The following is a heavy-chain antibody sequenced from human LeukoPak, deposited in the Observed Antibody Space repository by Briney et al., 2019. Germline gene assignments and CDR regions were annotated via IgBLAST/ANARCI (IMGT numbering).Heavy chain of an antibody. J-gene: IGHJ2*01. D-gene: IGHD1-14*01. CDR1: GFTFSSYG. V-gene: IGHV3-33*01. CDR2: IWNDGSNK. Sequence: GGSLRLSCAASGFTFSSYGMHWVRQAPGKGLEWVAVIWNDGSNKYYADSVKGRFTISRDNSKNTLYLQMNSLRAEDTAVYYCARGITGTTGYFDLWGRGTLVTVSS. CDR3: ARGITGTTGYFDL.